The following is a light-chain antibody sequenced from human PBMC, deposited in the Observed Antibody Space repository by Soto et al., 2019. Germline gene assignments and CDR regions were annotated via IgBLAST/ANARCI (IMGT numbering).Light chain of an antibody. V-gene: IGLV2-8*01. Sequence: QSVLSQPPSASGSPGQSVTISCTGTSSDVGGYNTVSWYQQRPGKVPKLMIYEVTKRPSGVPDRFSGSKSGNTASLTVSGLQADDEADYYCSSYAGTNTFVLFGGGTKVTVL. CDR2: EVT. CDR3: SSYAGTNTFVL. CDR1: SSDVGGYNT. J-gene: IGLJ2*01.